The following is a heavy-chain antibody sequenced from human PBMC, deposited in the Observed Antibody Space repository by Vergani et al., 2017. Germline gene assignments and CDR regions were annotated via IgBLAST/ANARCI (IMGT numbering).Heavy chain of an antibody. CDR3: ARDGRGSSGWYGNWFDP. D-gene: IGHD6-19*01. V-gene: IGHV1-2*02. J-gene: IGHJ5*02. Sequence: QVQLVQSGAEVKKPGASVKVSCKASGYTFTGYYMHWVRQAPGQGLEWMGWINPNSGGTNYAQKFQGRVTMTRDTSASTAYMELSSLRSEDTAVYYCARDGRGSSGWYGNWFDPWGQGTLVTVSS. CDR2: INPNSGGT. CDR1: GYTFTGYY.